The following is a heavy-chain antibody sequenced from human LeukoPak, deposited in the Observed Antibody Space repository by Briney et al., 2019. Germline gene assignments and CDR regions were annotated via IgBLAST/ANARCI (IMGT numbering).Heavy chain of an antibody. Sequence: TSETLSLTCTVSGGSISSYYWSWIRQPPGKGLGWIGYISYSGSTNYNPSLKSRVTISVDTSKNQFSLKLISVTAADTAVYYCARSRPYSSGWYKSSAYFDYWGQGTLVTVSS. CDR2: ISYSGST. J-gene: IGHJ4*02. D-gene: IGHD6-19*01. CDR1: GGSISSYY. CDR3: ARSRPYSSGWYKSSAYFDY. V-gene: IGHV4-59*01.